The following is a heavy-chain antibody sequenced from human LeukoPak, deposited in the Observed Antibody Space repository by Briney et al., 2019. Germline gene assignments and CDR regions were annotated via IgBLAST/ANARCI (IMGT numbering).Heavy chain of an antibody. J-gene: IGHJ5*02. Sequence: ASVKVSCKASGYTFTSYYMHWGRQAPGQGLELMGIINPSGGSTSYAQKSQGRFTMTRDTSTSTVYMELSSLRSEDTAVYYCATVGVYYYDSSGYNWFDPWGQGTLVTVSS. CDR3: ATVGVYYYDSSGYNWFDP. CDR2: INPSGGST. V-gene: IGHV1-46*01. CDR1: GYTFTSYY. D-gene: IGHD3-22*01.